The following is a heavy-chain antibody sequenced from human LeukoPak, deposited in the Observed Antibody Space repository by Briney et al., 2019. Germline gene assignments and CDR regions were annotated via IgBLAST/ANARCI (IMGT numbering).Heavy chain of an antibody. D-gene: IGHD2-15*01. J-gene: IGHJ4*02. CDR3: AANSGGVFDY. Sequence: PGGSLRLSCTASGFTFGDYAMSWFRQAPGKGLEWVGFIRSKAYGGTTEYAASVKGRFTISRDDSKSIAYLQMNSLKTEDTAVYYCAANSGGVFDYWGQGTLVTVSS. CDR1: GFTFGDYA. CDR2: IRSKAYGGTT. V-gene: IGHV3-49*03.